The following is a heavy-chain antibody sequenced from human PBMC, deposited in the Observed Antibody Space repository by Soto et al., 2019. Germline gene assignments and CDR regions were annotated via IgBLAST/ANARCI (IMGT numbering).Heavy chain of an antibody. J-gene: IGHJ6*03. CDR2: IDSGGRTT. D-gene: IGHD3-10*01. Sequence: GGSLRLSCAASGFTFSSDWMHWFRQAPGKGLVWVSRIDSGGRTTTYADSVKGRFTISRDNAKNTLYLQMNGLRAEDTALYYCARWFTYGNFDYFDFWGKGTTVTVSS. CDR1: GFTFSSDW. CDR3: ARWFTYGNFDYFDF. V-gene: IGHV3-74*01.